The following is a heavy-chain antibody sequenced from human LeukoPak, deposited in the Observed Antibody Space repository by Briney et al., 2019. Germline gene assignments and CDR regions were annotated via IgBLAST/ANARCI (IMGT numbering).Heavy chain of an antibody. CDR2: IKQDGGNEK. Sequence: HAGGSLRLSCAASGFSFNNYWMSWVRQAPGKGLEWVANIKQDGGNEKYYVDSVKGRFTISRDNAKNSLYLQMNSLRAEDTAVYYCARDRGQGLDYWGQGTLVTVSS. D-gene: IGHD5/OR15-5a*01. J-gene: IGHJ4*02. CDR1: GFSFNNYW. V-gene: IGHV3-7*03. CDR3: ARDRGQGLDY.